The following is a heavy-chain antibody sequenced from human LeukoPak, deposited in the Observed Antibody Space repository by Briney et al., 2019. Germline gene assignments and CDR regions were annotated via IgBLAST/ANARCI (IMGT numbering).Heavy chain of an antibody. D-gene: IGHD1-1*01. CDR3: ARDGKDLIHHRWFGP. CDR2: IRDNGSEK. Sequence: GGSLRLSCAAPGFAFSSDWMSWMSWVRQAPGKGLEWVASIRDNGSEKLYGASSKGRFTISRDTVNNLLYLQMNSLSVADTAVYSCARDGKDLIHHRWFGPWGQGTLVTVSS. J-gene: IGHJ5*02. CDR1: GFAFSSDW. V-gene: IGHV3-7*01.